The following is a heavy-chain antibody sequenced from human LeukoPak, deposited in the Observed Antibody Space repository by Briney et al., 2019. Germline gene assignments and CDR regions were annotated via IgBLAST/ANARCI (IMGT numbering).Heavy chain of an antibody. CDR2: MSYEGTNK. J-gene: IGHJ6*02. Sequence: GRSLRLSCTASGFTFSSYGMPWVRQAPGKGLEWVAVMSYEGTNKYYADSVKGRFTISRDNSKSTLYLQMNSLRDEDTAVYYRAKDRHYDFWSGYQMDVWGQGTTVIVSS. CDR3: AKDRHYDFWSGYQMDV. D-gene: IGHD3-3*01. V-gene: IGHV3-30*18. CDR1: GFTFSSYG.